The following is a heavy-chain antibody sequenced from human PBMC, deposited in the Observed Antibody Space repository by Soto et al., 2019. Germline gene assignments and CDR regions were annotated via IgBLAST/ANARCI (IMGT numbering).Heavy chain of an antibody. CDR2: LNPNSGDT. CDR1: GYTFSSYD. CDR3: ATSGGGWYFY. V-gene: IGHV1-8*01. Sequence: QVQLVQSGAEVKKPGASVKVSCKASGYTFSSYDINWVRQATGQGLEWMGWLNPNSGDTGYAQKFQGRVTLTRNTSTNTAYIELSSLTSDDTAVYYCATSGGGWYFYWGQGTLVTVSS. D-gene: IGHD6-19*01. J-gene: IGHJ4*02.